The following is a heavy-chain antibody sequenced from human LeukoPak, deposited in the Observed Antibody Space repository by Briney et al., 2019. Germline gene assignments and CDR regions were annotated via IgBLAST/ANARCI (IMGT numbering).Heavy chain of an antibody. CDR1: GGSFSGYC. J-gene: IGHJ4*02. CDR2: INHSGST. CDR3: ARGEYYDYVWGSYRSVDY. Sequence: PSETLSLTCAVYGGSFSGYCWSWIRQSPGKGLEWIGEINHSGSTNYNPSLKSRVTISVDTSKNHFSLKLSSVTAADTAVYYCARGEYYDYVWGSYRSVDYWGQGTLVTVSS. D-gene: IGHD3-16*02. V-gene: IGHV4-34*01.